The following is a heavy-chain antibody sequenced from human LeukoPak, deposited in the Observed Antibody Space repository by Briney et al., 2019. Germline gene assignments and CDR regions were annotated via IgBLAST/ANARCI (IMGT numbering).Heavy chain of an antibody. CDR2: IYTSGST. J-gene: IGHJ5*02. D-gene: IGHD3-3*01. CDR1: GGSFSGYY. Sequence: SETLSLTCAVYGGSFSGYYWSWIRQPAGKGLEWIGRIYTSGSTNYNPSLKSRVTMSVDTSKNQFSLKLSSVTAADTAVYYCAREGTYYDFWSGSYWFDPWGQGTLVTVSS. V-gene: IGHV4-4*07. CDR3: AREGTYYDFWSGSYWFDP.